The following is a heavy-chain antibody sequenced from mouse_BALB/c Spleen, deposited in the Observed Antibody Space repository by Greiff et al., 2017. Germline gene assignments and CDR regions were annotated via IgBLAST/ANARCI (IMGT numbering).Heavy chain of an antibody. CDR2: ISSGGGST. Sequence: EVKLMESGGGLVKPGGSLKLSCAASGFAFSSYDMSWVRQTPEKRLEWVAYISSGGGSTYYPDTVKGRFTISRDKAKNTLYLQMSSLKSEDTAMYYCARHFAYGSSSDYWGQGTTLTVSS. CDR1: GFAFSSYD. CDR3: ARHFAYGSSSDY. J-gene: IGHJ2*01. D-gene: IGHD1-1*01. V-gene: IGHV5-12-1*01.